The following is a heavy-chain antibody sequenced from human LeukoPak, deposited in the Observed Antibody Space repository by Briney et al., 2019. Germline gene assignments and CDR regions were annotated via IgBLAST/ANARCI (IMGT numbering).Heavy chain of an antibody. CDR1: GGTFSSYA. CDR3: ARDDGYSFAFDI. V-gene: IGHV1-69*05. Sequence: GASVKVSCKASGGTFSSYAISWVRQAPGQGLEWMGGIIPIFGTANYAQKFQGRVTITTDESTSTAYMELSSLRSEDTAVYYCARDDGYSFAFDIWGQGTMVTVSS. CDR2: IIPIFGTA. D-gene: IGHD5-18*01. J-gene: IGHJ3*02.